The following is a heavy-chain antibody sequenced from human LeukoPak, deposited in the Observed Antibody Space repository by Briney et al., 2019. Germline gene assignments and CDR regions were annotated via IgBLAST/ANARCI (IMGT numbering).Heavy chain of an antibody. CDR1: GGSFSGFY. CDR3: ARAGQWLGGGWFDP. J-gene: IGHJ5*02. Sequence: SETLSLTCAVYGGSFSGFYWNWIRQPPGKGLEWIGEINHSGSTNYNPSLKSRVTISVDTSKNQFSLKLSSVTAADTAVYYCARAGQWLGGGWFDPWGQGTLVTVSS. D-gene: IGHD6-19*01. V-gene: IGHV4-34*01. CDR2: INHSGST.